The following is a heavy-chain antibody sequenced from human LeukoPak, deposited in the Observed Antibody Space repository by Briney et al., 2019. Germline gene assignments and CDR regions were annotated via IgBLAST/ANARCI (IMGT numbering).Heavy chain of an antibody. D-gene: IGHD5-18*01. CDR1: GFTFSTYS. J-gene: IGHJ3*02. CDR2: ISGSSTPI. CDR3: VREGYAYGYHAFDM. Sequence: GGSLRLSCAASGFTFSTYSINWVRQAPGKGLEWISYISGSSTPIYYADSVKGRFIISRDDAKDSVYLQMNSLKTEDTAVYFCVREGYAYGYHAFDMWGQGIMVTVSS. V-gene: IGHV3-48*01.